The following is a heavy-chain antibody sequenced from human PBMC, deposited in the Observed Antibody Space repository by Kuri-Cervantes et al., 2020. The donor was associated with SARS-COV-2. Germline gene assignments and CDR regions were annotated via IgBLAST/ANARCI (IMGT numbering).Heavy chain of an antibody. CDR1: GYTLTELS. CDR2: FDLEDGET. J-gene: IGHJ6*02. Sequence: ASVKVSCKGSGYTLTELSMHWVRQAPGEGLEWLGGFDLEDGETIYAQKFQGSVTMTEDTSIDTAYMELSSLRSEETAVYYCATPYGSVVYYGIPYYYAMDVWGQGTTVTVSS. D-gene: IGHD3-10*01. V-gene: IGHV1-24*01. CDR3: ATPYGSVVYYGIPYYYAMDV.